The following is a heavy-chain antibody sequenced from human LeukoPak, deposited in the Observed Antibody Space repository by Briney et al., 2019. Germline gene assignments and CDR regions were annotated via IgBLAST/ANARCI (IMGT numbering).Heavy chain of an antibody. V-gene: IGHV4-30-4*08. D-gene: IGHD1-26*01. CDR3: ARWVQNYYYYMDV. Sequence: SETLSLTCTVSGGSISDTSDFWGWIRQPPGKGLEWIGYIYYSGSTYYNPSLKSRVTISVDTSKNQFSLKLSSVTAADTAVYYCARWVQNYYYYMDVWGKGTTVTVSS. J-gene: IGHJ6*03. CDR1: GGSISDTSDF. CDR2: IYYSGST.